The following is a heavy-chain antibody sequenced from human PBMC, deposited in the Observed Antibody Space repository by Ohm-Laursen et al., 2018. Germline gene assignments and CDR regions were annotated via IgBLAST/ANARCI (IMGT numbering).Heavy chain of an antibody. J-gene: IGHJ4*02. Sequence: SQTLSLTCAVSGDSMSYYYWSWIRLSPGKGLEWIGYVYERGGTQYNPFLESRATISVDTSKTQVSLNLSSVTAADTAVYYCARHRVKLNREVIIMTHYFDHWGQGTLVTVSS. D-gene: IGHD3-10*01. CDR2: VYERGGT. CDR3: ARHRVKLNREVIIMTHYFDH. V-gene: IGHV4-59*08. CDR1: GDSMSYYY.